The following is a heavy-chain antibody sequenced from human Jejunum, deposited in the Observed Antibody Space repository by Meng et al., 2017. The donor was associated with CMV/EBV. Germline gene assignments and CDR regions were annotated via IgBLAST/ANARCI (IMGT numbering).Heavy chain of an antibody. Sequence: VQLQQSGPGLVNPSQTLPLTCAISGDSIASNSACWNWIRQSPSRGLEWLGRTYYKSKWYSDYAESVKSRIIISPDTSRNQFSLQLSSVIPEDTAVYYCTRDQPPLTGTYRWFDPWGQGILVTVSS. CDR3: TRDQPPLTGTYRWFDP. V-gene: IGHV6-1*01. D-gene: IGHD3-16*02. CDR2: TYYKSKWYS. CDR1: GDSIASNSAC. J-gene: IGHJ5*02.